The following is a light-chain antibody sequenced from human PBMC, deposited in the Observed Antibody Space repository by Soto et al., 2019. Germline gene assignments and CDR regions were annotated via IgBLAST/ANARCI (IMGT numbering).Light chain of an antibody. CDR3: QQHGSSPLT. J-gene: IGKJ4*01. V-gene: IGKV3-20*01. CDR1: QSVSSSY. Sequence: IVFTQSPGTLSLSPGERATLSCSAIQSVSSSYLACYQQKPGQAPRLLIYGANNRATGISDRFSGSGSGTDFTLGISRLESDDFAVYYCQQHGSSPLTFGGGTKVDIK. CDR2: GAN.